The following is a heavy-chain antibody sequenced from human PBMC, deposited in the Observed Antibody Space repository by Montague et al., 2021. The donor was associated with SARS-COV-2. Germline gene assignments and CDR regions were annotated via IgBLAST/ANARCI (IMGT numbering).Heavy chain of an antibody. D-gene: IGHD6-25*01. CDR1: GLSFSDYD. CDR3: AADPEVQKHRLAHFDY. CDR2: ISATGSYI. Sequence: SLSLSLSASGLSFSDYDMNWVRQAPGKGLERVPSISATGSYIYYGDSVKGRFAISRDNAKKSLYLQMDSLRAEDTAVYYCAADPEVQKHRLAHFDYWGQGTLVTVSS. V-gene: IGHV3-21*01. J-gene: IGHJ4*02.